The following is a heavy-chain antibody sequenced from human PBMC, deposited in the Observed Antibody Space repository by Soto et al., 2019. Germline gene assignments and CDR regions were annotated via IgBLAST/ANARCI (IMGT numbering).Heavy chain of an antibody. CDR3: ARDSNDYGSFSAFDI. Sequence: GESLRLSCAASGFTFSGYDMTWVRQAPGKGLEWVSYISYTGRDTFYGESVKGRFAISRDNAKNSVYLQMNSLRAEDTAVYYCARDSNDYGSFSAFDIWGRGTMVTASS. CDR2: ISYTGRDT. V-gene: IGHV3-11*04. CDR1: GFTFSGYD. J-gene: IGHJ3*02. D-gene: IGHD4-17*01.